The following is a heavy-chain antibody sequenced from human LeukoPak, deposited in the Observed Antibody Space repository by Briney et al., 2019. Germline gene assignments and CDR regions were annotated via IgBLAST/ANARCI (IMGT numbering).Heavy chain of an antibody. CDR1: GFTFSNYA. D-gene: IGHD2-2*01. CDR2: IGGSGVKT. V-gene: IGHV3-23*01. J-gene: IGHJ4*02. Sequence: GGSLRLSCAASGFTFSNYAIQWVRQAPGKGLEWVSIIGGSGVKTYYADSVKGRFTISRDNSKNTVYLQMNSLRAEDTAVYYWAKRGYCRGTCTYDYWGQGTLVTVSS. CDR3: AKRGYCRGTCTYDY.